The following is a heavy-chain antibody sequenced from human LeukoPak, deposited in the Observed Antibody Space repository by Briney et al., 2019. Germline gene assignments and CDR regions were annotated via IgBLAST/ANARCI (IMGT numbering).Heavy chain of an antibody. J-gene: IGHJ4*02. D-gene: IGHD6-13*01. Sequence: GASVKVSCKASGYTFTSFDINWVRQATGQGHEWMGWMKPNSGNTGCAQKFQGRVTMTRNTSITTAYMELSSLRSEDTAVYYCASSRNGAGSSSGFDYWGQGTLVTVSS. V-gene: IGHV1-8*01. CDR1: GYTFTSFD. CDR3: ASSRNGAGSSSGFDY. CDR2: MKPNSGNT.